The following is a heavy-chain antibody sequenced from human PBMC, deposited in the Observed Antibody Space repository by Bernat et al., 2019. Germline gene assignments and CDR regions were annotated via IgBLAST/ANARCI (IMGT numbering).Heavy chain of an antibody. CDR3: ARVRVTIFGVVIGLDY. CDR2: INSDGSST. Sequence: EVQLVESGGGLVQPGGSLRLSCAASGFTFSSYWMHWVRQAPGKGLVWVSRINSDGSSTSYANTVKGRFTISRDNAKSTLYLQMNSLRAEDTAVYYCARVRVTIFGVVIGLDYWGQGTLVTVSS. CDR1: GFTFSSYW. J-gene: IGHJ4*02. D-gene: IGHD3-3*01. V-gene: IGHV3-74*01.